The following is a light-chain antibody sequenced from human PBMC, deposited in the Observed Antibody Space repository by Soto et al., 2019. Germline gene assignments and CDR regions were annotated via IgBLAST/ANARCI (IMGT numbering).Light chain of an antibody. J-gene: IGLJ3*02. CDR2: DVT. Sequence: QSVLTQPRSVSGSPGQSVTISCTGTSSDVGGYNFVSWYQQHPGKAPKLMIYDVTKRPSGVPDHFSGSKSGTSASLAISGLQSEDEADYYCAAWDDSLNGWVFGGGTKLTVL. CDR1: SSDVGGYNF. V-gene: IGLV2-11*01. CDR3: AAWDDSLNGWV.